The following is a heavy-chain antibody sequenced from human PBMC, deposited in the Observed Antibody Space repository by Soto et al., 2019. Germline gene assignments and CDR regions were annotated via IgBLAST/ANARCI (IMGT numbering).Heavy chain of an antibody. J-gene: IGHJ5*02. D-gene: IGHD6-13*01. CDR2: INPSGGST. V-gene: IGHV1-46*01. CDR3: ARESHSSSSGGGWFDP. CDR1: GYTFTSFY. Sequence: GASVKVSCKASGYTFTSFYIHWVRQAPGQGLEWMGIINPSGGSTNYAQKYQGRVIVTRDTSTSTVYMEMSSLKSEDTAVYFCARESHSSSSGGGWFDPWGQGTLVTVSS.